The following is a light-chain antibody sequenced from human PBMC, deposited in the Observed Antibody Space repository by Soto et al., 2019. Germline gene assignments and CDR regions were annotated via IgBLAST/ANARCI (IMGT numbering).Light chain of an antibody. CDR2: GAS. CDR1: QSISSNF. Sequence: EIVMAQSPATLSVSPGERGTLSCTSSQSISSNFVAWYQQKPGQAPRLLIYGASSRATGIPDRFSGSGSGTDFTPTISRLEPEDFAVYYCQQYGSSPSITFGQGTRLEI. V-gene: IGKV3-20*01. CDR3: QQYGSSPSIT. J-gene: IGKJ5*01.